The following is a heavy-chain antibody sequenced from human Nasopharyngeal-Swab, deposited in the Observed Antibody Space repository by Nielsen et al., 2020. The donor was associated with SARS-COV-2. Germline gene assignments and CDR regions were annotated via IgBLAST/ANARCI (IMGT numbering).Heavy chain of an antibody. CDR2: NHYSGST. D-gene: IGHD3-22*01. Sequence: PGKGREWIGSNHYSGSTNYNPSLKSRVTISVDTSKNQFSLKLSFGTAADTAVYYCARRDYYDSSDLGAFDIWGQGTMVTVSS. CDR3: ARRDYYDSSDLGAFDI. J-gene: IGHJ3*02. V-gene: IGHV4-39*01.